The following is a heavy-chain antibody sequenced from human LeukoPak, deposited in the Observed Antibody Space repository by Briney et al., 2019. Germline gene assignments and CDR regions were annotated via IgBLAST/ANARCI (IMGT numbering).Heavy chain of an antibody. J-gene: IGHJ4*02. V-gene: IGHV3-23*01. CDR1: GFTFSDSA. CDR2: ISASGGNS. Sequence: GGSLRLSCEASGFTFSDSAMSWVRQASGRGLEWVSLISASGGNSYYADSVKGRFSISRDNSKTTVSLQMNSLRAEDTAVYYCAKGRGTAVTSAANYWGQGTLVTVSS. CDR3: AKGRGTAVTSAANY. D-gene: IGHD4-17*01.